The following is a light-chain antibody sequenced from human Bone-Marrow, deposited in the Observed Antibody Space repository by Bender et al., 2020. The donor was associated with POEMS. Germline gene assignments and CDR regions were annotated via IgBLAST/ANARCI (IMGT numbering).Light chain of an antibody. V-gene: IGLV2-23*01. CDR1: SSDVGSYNL. Sequence: QSALTQPASVSGSPGQSITISCIGTSSDVGSYNLVSWYQQHPGKAPKLIIYGGSERPSGISNRFSGSKSGITASLTISGLQAEDEPDYYCCSYTGTTIGTLVIFGGGTKLTVL. CDR3: CSYTGTTIGTLVI. J-gene: IGLJ2*01. CDR2: GGS.